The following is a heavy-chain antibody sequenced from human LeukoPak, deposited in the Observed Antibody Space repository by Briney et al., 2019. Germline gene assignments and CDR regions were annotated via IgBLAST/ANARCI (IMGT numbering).Heavy chain of an antibody. D-gene: IGHD6-13*01. CDR2: ISWNSGSI. J-gene: IGHJ4*02. V-gene: IGHV3-9*01. Sequence: GRSLRLSCAASGFTFDDYAMHWVRQAPGKGLEWVSGISWNSGSIGYADSVKGRFTISRDNAKNSLYLQINSLRAEDTALYYCAKDVAAAAYYFDYWGQGTLVTVSS. CDR3: AKDVAAAAYYFDY. CDR1: GFTFDDYA.